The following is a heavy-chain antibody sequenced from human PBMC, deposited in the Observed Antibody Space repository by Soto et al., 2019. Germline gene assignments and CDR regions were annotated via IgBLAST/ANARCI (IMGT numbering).Heavy chain of an antibody. J-gene: IGHJ5*02. CDR1: GDSISIGGYS. CDR3: AREQWNYWFDP. V-gene: IGHV4-30-2*01. D-gene: IGHD1-7*01. CDR2: IYHGGST. Sequence: SETLSLTCDVSGDSISIGGYSWNWLRQPPGKGLQWIGYIYHGGSTYYNPSLKSRVIISVDRSKNQFSLKLSSVTAADTAVYYCAREQWNYWFDPWGQGTLVTVSS.